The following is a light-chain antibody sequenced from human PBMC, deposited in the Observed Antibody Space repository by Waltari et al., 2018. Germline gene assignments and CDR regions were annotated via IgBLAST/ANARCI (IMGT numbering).Light chain of an antibody. J-gene: IGLJ1*01. Sequence: SYVLTQPPSVSVAPGQTATITCGGTNIGRDSVHWYQQKPGQAPVLVVYDDSDRPSGSPERVAGTKSGNTATLTISSVEGGDEADYECQVWDTSSDHPNVFGTGTKVTVL. CDR1: NIGRDS. CDR3: QVWDTSSDHPNV. CDR2: DDS. V-gene: IGLV3-21*02.